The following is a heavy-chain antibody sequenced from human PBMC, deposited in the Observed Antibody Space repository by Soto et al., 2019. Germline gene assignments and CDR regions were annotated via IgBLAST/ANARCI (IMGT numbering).Heavy chain of an antibody. CDR2: IKSKTDGGTT. D-gene: IGHD3-3*01. V-gene: IGHV3-15*01. CDR3: ARDLGITIFGVGPRDY. Sequence: PGGSLRLSCAASGFTFSNAWMSWVRQAPGKGLEWVGRIKSKTDGGTTDYAAPVKGRFTISRDDSKNTLYLQMNSLKTEDTAVYYCARDLGITIFGVGPRDYWGQGTLVTVSS. J-gene: IGHJ4*02. CDR1: GFTFSNAW.